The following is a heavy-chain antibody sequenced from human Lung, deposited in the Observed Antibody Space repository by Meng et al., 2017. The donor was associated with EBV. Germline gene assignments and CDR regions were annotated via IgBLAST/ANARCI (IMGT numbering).Heavy chain of an antibody. Sequence: GQVVQSGAEGKKPGAQVKGSCKASGYTFTSYGISWVRQAPGQGLEWMGWISAYNGNTNYAQKLQGRVTMTTDTSTSTAYMELRSLRSDDTAVYYCARNRPRGVATGANWFDPWGQGTLVTVSS. J-gene: IGHJ5*02. CDR2: ISAYNGNT. V-gene: IGHV1-18*01. CDR3: ARNRPRGVATGANWFDP. D-gene: IGHD5-12*01. CDR1: GYTFTSYG.